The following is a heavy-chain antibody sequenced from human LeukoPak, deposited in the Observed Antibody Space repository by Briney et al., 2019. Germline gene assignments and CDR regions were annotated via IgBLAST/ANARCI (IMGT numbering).Heavy chain of an antibody. CDR1: GFTFSKAW. D-gene: IGHD3-10*01. J-gene: IGHJ4*02. V-gene: IGHV3-15*01. Sequence: GGSLRLSCAASGFTFSKAWMSWVRQAPGKGLEWVGRIKSKTDGGTTDYAAPVKGRFTISRDDSRNTLSLQMNSLKTEDTAVHYCTTITMIREHEDYWGQGTLVTVSS. CDR2: IKSKTDGGTT. CDR3: TTITMIREHEDY.